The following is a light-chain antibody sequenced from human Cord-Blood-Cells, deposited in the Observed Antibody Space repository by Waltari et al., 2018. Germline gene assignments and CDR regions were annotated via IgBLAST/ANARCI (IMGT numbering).Light chain of an antibody. CDR3: QQYNNWPPYT. V-gene: IGKV3-15*01. CDR1: QGVSSN. Sequence: EIVMTQSPATLSVSTGARATLPCRASQGVSSNLAWYQQKPGQAPRLLIYGASTRATGIPARFSGSGSGTEFTLTISSLQSEDFAVYYCQQYNNWPPYTFGQGTKLEIK. CDR2: GAS. J-gene: IGKJ2*01.